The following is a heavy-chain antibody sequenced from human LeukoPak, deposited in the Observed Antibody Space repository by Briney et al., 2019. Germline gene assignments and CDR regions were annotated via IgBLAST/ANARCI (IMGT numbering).Heavy chain of an antibody. CDR2: INHSGST. CDR1: GGSFSGYY. Sequence: PSETLSLTCAVYGGSFSGYYWSWIRQPPGKGLEWIGEINHSGSTNYNPSLKSRVTISVGTSKNQFSLKLSSVTAADTAVYYCARRYSGYDYWGQGTLVAVSS. CDR3: ARRYSGYDY. J-gene: IGHJ4*02. D-gene: IGHD5-12*01. V-gene: IGHV4-34*01.